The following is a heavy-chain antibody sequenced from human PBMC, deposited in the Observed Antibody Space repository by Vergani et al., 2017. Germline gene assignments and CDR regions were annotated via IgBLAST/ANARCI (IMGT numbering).Heavy chain of an antibody. CDR3: ARFTFXEYYYGSGSRAFDI. V-gene: IGHV4-4*07. CDR2: IYTSEST. CDR1: GGSISPYY. D-gene: IGHD3-10*01. J-gene: IGHJ3*02. Sequence: QVQLQESGPGLVKPSETLSLTCIVSGGSISPYYWSWIRQPAGKGLEWIGRIYTSESTNYNPSLKSRVTISVDTSKNQFSLKLSSVTAADTAVYYCARFTFXEYYYGSGSRAFDIWGQGTMVTVSS.